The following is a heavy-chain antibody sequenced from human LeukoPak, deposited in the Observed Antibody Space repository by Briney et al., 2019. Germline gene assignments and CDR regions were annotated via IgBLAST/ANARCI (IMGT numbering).Heavy chain of an antibody. V-gene: IGHV4-39*01. D-gene: IGHD3-10*01. J-gene: IGHJ4*02. Sequence: SETLSLTCTVSGGSISSSSYYWGWIRQPPGKGLERIGSIYYSGSTYYNPSLKSRVTISVDTSKNQFSLKLSSVTAADTAVYYCARGGLWFGELQPFDYWGQGTLVTVSS. CDR1: GGSISSSSYY. CDR2: IYYSGST. CDR3: ARGGLWFGELQPFDY.